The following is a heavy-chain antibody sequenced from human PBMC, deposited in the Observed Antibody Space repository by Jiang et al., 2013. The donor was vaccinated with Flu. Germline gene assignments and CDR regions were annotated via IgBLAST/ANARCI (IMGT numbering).Heavy chain of an antibody. D-gene: IGHD3-16*01. J-gene: IGHJ6*04. CDR2: IYYSGST. CDR3: ARHWGYDYVWPRYYYYGMDV. V-gene: IGHV4-59*08. Sequence: LEWIGYIYYSGSTNYNPPSTSRVTISVDTSKNQXSLKLSSVTAADTAVYYCARHWGYDYVWPRYYYYGMDVWGKGTTVTVSS.